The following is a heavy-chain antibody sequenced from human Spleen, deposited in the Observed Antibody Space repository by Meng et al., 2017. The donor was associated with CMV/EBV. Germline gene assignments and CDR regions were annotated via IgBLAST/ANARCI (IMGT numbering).Heavy chain of an antibody. Sequence: SGFTFSSYSMNWVRQAPGKGLEWVSSISSSSSYIYYADSVKGRFTISRDNAKNSLYLQMNSLRAEDTAVYYCARVSSSGWYVGWFDPWGQGTLVTVSS. D-gene: IGHD6-19*01. CDR2: ISSSSSYI. V-gene: IGHV3-21*01. CDR3: ARVSSSGWYVGWFDP. J-gene: IGHJ5*02. CDR1: GFTFSSYS.